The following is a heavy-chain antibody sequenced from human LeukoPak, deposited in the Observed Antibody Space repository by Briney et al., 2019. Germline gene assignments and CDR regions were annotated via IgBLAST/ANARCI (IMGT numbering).Heavy chain of an antibody. CDR3: ARVSVVSGDPDAFDI. CDR1: GGTFSSYA. J-gene: IGHJ3*02. Sequence: SVKVSCKASGGTFSSYAISWVRQAPGQGLEWMGGIIPIFGTANYAQKFQGRVTITADESTSTAYMELSSLRSEDTAVYYCARVSVVSGDPDAFDIWGQGTMVTVSS. CDR2: IIPIFGTA. V-gene: IGHV1-69*13. D-gene: IGHD3-10*01.